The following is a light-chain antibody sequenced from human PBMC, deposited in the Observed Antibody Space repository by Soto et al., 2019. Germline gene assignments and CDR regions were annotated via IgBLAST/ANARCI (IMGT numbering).Light chain of an antibody. CDR1: QGISSY. V-gene: IGKV1-39*01. J-gene: IGKJ1*01. CDR3: QQSYSAAWT. CDR2: AAA. Sequence: DIQMTQSPSSLSASVGDSVTITCRASQGISSYLNWYQQKPGKAPRLLIYAAASLQSGVPSRFSGSGSGTDFTLTISSLQPEDFATYYCQQSYSAAWTFGQGTKLEIK.